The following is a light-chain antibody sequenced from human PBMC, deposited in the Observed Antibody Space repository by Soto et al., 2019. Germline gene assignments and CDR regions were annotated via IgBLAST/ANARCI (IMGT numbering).Light chain of an antibody. V-gene: IGLV1-40*01. CDR3: QSYDSSLTGSV. J-gene: IGLJ2*01. Sequence: QPVLTQPPSVSGAPGQRVTISCTGSSSNIGAGYDVHWYQQLPGTAPKLLLYGTTNRPSGIPDRFSGSKSGTSASLAITGLQAEDEAHYYCQSYDSSLTGSVFGGGTMLTVL. CDR1: SSNIGAGYD. CDR2: GTT.